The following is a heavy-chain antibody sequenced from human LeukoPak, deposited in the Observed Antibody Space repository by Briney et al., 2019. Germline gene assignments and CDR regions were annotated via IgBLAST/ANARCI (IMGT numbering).Heavy chain of an antibody. Sequence: GGSLRLSCAASGFTFSSYEMNWVRQAPGKGLEWVSYISSSGSTIYYADPVKGRFTISRDNAKNSLYLQMNSLRAEDTAVYYCARMKNWFDPWGQGTLVTVSS. CDR1: GFTFSSYE. CDR3: ARMKNWFDP. CDR2: ISSSGSTI. V-gene: IGHV3-48*03. J-gene: IGHJ5*02.